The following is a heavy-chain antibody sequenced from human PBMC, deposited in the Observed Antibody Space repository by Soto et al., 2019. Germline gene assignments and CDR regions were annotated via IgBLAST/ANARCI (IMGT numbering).Heavy chain of an antibody. D-gene: IGHD3-10*01. J-gene: IGHJ6*03. V-gene: IGHV3-49*03. Sequence: EVQLVESGGGLVQPGRSLTLSCAGSGFIFGDYALAWFRQSPEKGLEWVGFIRAKAFSGTTEYAASVEGRFTISRDDSKSIVFLQMNGLQAEDTAVYYCGREAGPITRLWGDVDVWGRGTTVTVSS. CDR1: GFIFGDYA. CDR2: IRAKAFSGTT. CDR3: GREAGPITRLWGDVDV.